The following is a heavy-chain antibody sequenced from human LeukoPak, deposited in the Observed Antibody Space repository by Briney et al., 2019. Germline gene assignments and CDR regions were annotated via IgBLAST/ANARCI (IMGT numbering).Heavy chain of an antibody. CDR3: AATPFGVVAAGTSFDY. D-gene: IGHD2-15*01. J-gene: IGHJ4*02. CDR2: IYYSGST. CDR1: GGSISRSSYY. V-gene: IGHV4-39*01. Sequence: SETLSLTCTVSGGSISRSSYYWGWIRQPPGKGLEWIGSIYYSGSTYYNPSLKSRVTISVDTSKNQFSLKLSSVTAADTAVYYCAATPFGVVAAGTSFDYWGQGTLVTVSS.